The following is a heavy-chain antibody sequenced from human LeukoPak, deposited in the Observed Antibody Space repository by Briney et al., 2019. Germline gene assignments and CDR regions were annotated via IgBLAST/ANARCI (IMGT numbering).Heavy chain of an antibody. D-gene: IGHD6-13*01. CDR2: IYYTGST. J-gene: IGHJ6*03. V-gene: IGHV4-39*01. CDR3: ARQRLDEQLLEGYYYYMDV. CDR1: GGSISSSSYY. Sequence: PSETLSLTCTVSGGSISSSSYYWGWIRQPPGKGLEWIGNIYYTGSTYYNPSLKSRVTISVDTSQNQFSLKLSSVTAADTALYYCARQRLDEQLLEGYYYYMDVWGKGTTVTVSS.